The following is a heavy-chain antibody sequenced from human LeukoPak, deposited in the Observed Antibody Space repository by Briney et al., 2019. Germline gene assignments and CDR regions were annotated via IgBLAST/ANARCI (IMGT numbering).Heavy chain of an antibody. Sequence: ASVKVSCKASGYTFTVYYMHWVRQAPGQGLEWMGWINPNSGGTNYAQKFQGRVTMTRDTSISTAYMELSRLRSDDTAVYYCARASYGSGSYKYWGQGTLVTVSS. CDR3: ARASYGSGSYKY. V-gene: IGHV1-2*02. J-gene: IGHJ4*02. CDR1: GYTFTVYY. D-gene: IGHD3-10*01. CDR2: INPNSGGT.